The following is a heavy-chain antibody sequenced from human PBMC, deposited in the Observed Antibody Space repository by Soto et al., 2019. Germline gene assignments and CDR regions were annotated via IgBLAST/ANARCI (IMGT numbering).Heavy chain of an antibody. CDR1: GGSISSGDYY. D-gene: IGHD4-17*01. J-gene: IGHJ4*02. V-gene: IGHV4-30-4*01. CDR2: IYYSGST. Sequence: PSETLSLTCTVSGGSISSGDYYWSWIRQPAGKGLEWIGYIYYSGSTYYNPSLKSRVTISVDRSKNQFSLKLSSVTAADTAVYYCARDYGDYAIDYWGQGTLVTVSS. CDR3: ARDYGDYAIDY.